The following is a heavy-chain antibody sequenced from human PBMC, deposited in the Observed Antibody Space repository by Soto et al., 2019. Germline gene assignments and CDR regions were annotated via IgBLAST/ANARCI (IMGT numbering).Heavy chain of an antibody. V-gene: IGHV1-69*01. Sequence: QVQLVQSGAEVRKPGSSVKVSCKASGGTFSRHAISWVRQAPGQGLEWMGGIIPIFGTANHAKKFQGRVTIIADDSTSTVYMDLSSLRSEDTAMYYCARGWGYDSNDYYYAYWGQGTLVIVSS. CDR1: GGTFSRHA. D-gene: IGHD3-22*01. J-gene: IGHJ4*02. CDR3: ARGWGYDSNDYYYAY. CDR2: IIPIFGTA.